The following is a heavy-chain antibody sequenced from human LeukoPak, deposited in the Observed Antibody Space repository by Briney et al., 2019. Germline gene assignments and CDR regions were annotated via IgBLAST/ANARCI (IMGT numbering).Heavy chain of an antibody. CDR3: ARDMVRGVISLYYYYMDV. V-gene: IGHV1-2*02. J-gene: IGHJ6*03. D-gene: IGHD3-10*01. Sequence: ASVKVSCKASGGTFSSYAISWVRQAPGQGLEWMGWINPNSGGTNYAQKFQGRVTMTRDTSISTAYMELSRLRSDDTAVYYCARDMVRGVISLYYYYMDVWGKGTTVTISS. CDR2: INPNSGGT. CDR1: GGTFSSYA.